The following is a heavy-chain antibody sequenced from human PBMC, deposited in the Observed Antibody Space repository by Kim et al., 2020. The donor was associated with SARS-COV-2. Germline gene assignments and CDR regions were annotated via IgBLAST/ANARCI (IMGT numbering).Heavy chain of an antibody. V-gene: IGHV3-48*03. J-gene: IGHJ4*01. Sequence: GGSLRLSCTASEFRFEIYEMNWVRQAPGKAPEWLSFISNDGDTVYYADSVKGRFTISRDNTQKSLFLQMNNLSPADTAMYYCARDTRPDHF. CDR3: ARDTRPDHF. CDR2: ISNDGDTV. CDR1: EFRFEIYE. D-gene: IGHD6-6*01.